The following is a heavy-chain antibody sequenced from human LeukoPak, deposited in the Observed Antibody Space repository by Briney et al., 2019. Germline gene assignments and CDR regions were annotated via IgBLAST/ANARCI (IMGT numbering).Heavy chain of an antibody. J-gene: IGHJ4*02. CDR3: ARDLLVGATLDY. CDR2: IRSSSSTI. CDR1: GFTFSSYS. Sequence: GGSLRLSCAASGFTFSSYSMNWVRQAPGKGLEWVSYIRSSSSTIYYADSVKGRFTISRDNAKNSLYLQMNSLRAEDTAVYYCARDLLVGATLDYWGQGTLVTVSS. V-gene: IGHV3-48*01. D-gene: IGHD1-26*01.